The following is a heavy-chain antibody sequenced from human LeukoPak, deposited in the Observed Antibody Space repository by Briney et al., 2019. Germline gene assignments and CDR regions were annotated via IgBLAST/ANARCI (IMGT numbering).Heavy chain of an antibody. D-gene: IGHD2-2*01. J-gene: IGHJ3*02. V-gene: IGHV4-31*03. CDR3: ARDCSSTSCYGSSAFDI. Sequence: PSETLSLTCTVSGGSISSGGYYWSWIRPHPGQGLEWIGYIYYSGSTYYNPSLKSRVTISVDTSKNQFSLKLSSVTAADTAVYYCARDCSSTSCYGSSAFDIWGQGTMVTVSS. CDR1: GGSISSGGYY. CDR2: IYYSGST.